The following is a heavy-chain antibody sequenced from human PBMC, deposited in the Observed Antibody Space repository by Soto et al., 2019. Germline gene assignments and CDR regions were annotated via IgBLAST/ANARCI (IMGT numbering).Heavy chain of an antibody. CDR3: ARRLPGRTTGDWFDP. CDR2: ISSGGGTS. J-gene: IGHJ5*02. Sequence: VQLVESGGGLVKPGGSLRLSCAASGFIFSDYYMTWIRQAPGKGLEWISDISSGGGTSYFADSVRGRFTISRDNANNSLYLQMNNLRAEDTAIYYCARRLPGRTTGDWFDPWGQGTLVTVSS. CDR1: GFIFSDYY. D-gene: IGHD1-1*01. V-gene: IGHV3-11*01.